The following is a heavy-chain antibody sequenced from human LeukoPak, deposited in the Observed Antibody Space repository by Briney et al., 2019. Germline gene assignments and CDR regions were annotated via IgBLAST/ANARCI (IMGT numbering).Heavy chain of an antibody. CDR3: ARSLDCSSTSCYRLGGNWFDP. Sequence: SVKVSCKASGGTFSTYAVSWVRQAPGQGLEWMGRIIPILGIANYAQKFQGRVTITADKSTNTAYMELSRLRSDDTAVYYCARSLDCSSTSCYRLGGNWFDPWGQGTLVTVSS. J-gene: IGHJ5*02. CDR2: IIPILGIA. D-gene: IGHD2-2*01. CDR1: GGTFSTYA. V-gene: IGHV1-69*04.